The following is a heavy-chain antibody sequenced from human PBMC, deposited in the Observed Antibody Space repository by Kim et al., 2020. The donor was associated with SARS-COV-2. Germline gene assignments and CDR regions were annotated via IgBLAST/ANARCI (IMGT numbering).Heavy chain of an antibody. CDR2: INHSGST. J-gene: IGHJ4*02. CDR1: GGSFSGYY. V-gene: IGHV4-34*01. Sequence: SETLSLTCAVYGGSFSGYYWSWIRQPPGKGLEWIGEINHSGSTNYNPSLKSRVTISVDTSKNQFSLKLSSVTAADTAVYYCARGVGLELPSGGIYYWGQGTLVTVSS. D-gene: IGHD1-7*01. CDR3: ARGVGLELPSGGIYY.